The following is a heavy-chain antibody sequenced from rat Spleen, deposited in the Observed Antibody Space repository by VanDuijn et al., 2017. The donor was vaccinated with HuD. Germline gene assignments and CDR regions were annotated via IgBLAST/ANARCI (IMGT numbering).Heavy chain of an antibody. CDR2: ISPSGGST. J-gene: IGHJ2*01. CDR3: GTEGYYSAQGGFDY. CDR1: GFTFSNYG. D-gene: IGHD1-1*01. V-gene: IGHV5-19*01. Sequence: EVQLVESGGGLVQPGRSLKLSCAASGFTFSNYGMHWIRQAPTKGLEWVASISPSGGSTYYRDSVKGRFTISRDNAKSTLYLQMDSLRSEDTATYDGGTEGYYSAQGGFDYWGQGVMVTVSS.